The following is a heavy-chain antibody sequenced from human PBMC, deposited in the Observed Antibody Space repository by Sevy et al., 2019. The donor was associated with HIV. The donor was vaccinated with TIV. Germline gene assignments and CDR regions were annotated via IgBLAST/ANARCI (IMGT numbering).Heavy chain of an antibody. J-gene: IGHJ5*02. Sequence: GGSLRLSCAASGFSISNNYTAWVRQAPGEGLEWVSVMYSGGSPYYADSVKGRFALSRDMSKNTVYLQMNSLRAEDTAVYYCARGYCGGGSCTAFDPWGQGTLVTVSS. CDR1: GFSISNNY. CDR2: MYSGGSP. CDR3: ARGYCGGGSCTAFDP. V-gene: IGHV3-53*01. D-gene: IGHD2-15*01.